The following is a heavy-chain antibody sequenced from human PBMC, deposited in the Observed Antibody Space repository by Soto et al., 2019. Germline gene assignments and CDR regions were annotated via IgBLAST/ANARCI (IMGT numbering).Heavy chain of an antibody. J-gene: IGHJ5*02. CDR1: GFTFSSYG. V-gene: IGHV3-33*01. CDR2: IWYDGSNK. CDR3: ARDKNIVVVPAAIGWFDP. D-gene: IGHD2-2*01. Sequence: GGSLRLSCAASGFTFSSYGMHWVRQAPGKGLEWVAVIWYDGSNKYYADSVKGRFTISRDNSKNTLYLQMNSLRAEDTAVYYCARDKNIVVVPAAIGWFDPWGQGTLVTVSS.